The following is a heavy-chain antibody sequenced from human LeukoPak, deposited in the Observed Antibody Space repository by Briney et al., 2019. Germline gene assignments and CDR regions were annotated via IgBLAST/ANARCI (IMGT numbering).Heavy chain of an antibody. D-gene: IGHD6-19*01. J-gene: IGHJ4*02. CDR3: TKATPDSTGWIDY. CDR2: IKSKTDGGTT. Sequence: PGGSLRLSCAASGFTFSNAWMSWVHQAPGKGLEWVGRIKSKTDGGTTDYVAPVKGRFSISRDDAKNTLYLQMNSLKTEDTAVYYCTKATPDSTGWIDYWGQGNLVTVSS. CDR1: GFTFSNAW. V-gene: IGHV3-15*01.